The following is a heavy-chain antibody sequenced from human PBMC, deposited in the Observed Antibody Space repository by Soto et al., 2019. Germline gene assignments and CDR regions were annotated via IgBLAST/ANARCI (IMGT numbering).Heavy chain of an antibody. D-gene: IGHD5-12*01. Sequence: SETLSLTCTVSGGSISSSSYYWGWIRQPPGKGLEWIGSIYYSGSTYYNPSLKSRVTISVDTSKNQFSLKLSSVTAADTAVYYCARHASDTPDIVATTGCWFDPWGQGTLVTVSS. V-gene: IGHV4-39*01. CDR1: GGSISSSSYY. J-gene: IGHJ5*02. CDR2: IYYSGST. CDR3: ARHASDTPDIVATTGCWFDP.